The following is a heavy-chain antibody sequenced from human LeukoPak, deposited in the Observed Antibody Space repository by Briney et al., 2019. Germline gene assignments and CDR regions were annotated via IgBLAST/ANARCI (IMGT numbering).Heavy chain of an antibody. Sequence: PGGSLRLSCAASGFTFGSYSMHWVRQAPGKGPEFVSVIGGDGLTTFYADSVKDRFTISRDNSKSTLYLEMGSLRAEDTAVYYCAREGGGSGLWYYDLWGRGTLVTVSS. V-gene: IGHV3-64*02. CDR3: AREGGGSGLWYYDL. J-gene: IGHJ2*01. D-gene: IGHD1-26*01. CDR1: GFTFGSYS. CDR2: IGGDGLTT.